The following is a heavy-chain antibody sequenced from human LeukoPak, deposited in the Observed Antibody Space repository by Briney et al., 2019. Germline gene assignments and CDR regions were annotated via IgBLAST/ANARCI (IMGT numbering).Heavy chain of an antibody. D-gene: IGHD1-26*01. V-gene: IGHV3-30*18. CDR1: GFTFSSYG. Sequence: GGSLRLSCAASGFTFSSYGMHWVRQAPGKGLEWVAVISYDGSNKYYADSVKGRFTISRDNSKNTLYLQMNSLRAEDTAVYYCAKGSSGSYYSYYYYYMDVWGKGTTVTISS. CDR3: AKGSSGSYYSYYYYYMDV. CDR2: ISYDGSNK. J-gene: IGHJ6*03.